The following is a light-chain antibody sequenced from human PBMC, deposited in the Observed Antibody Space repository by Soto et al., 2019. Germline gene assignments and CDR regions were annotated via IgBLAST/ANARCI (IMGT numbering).Light chain of an antibody. CDR3: QQYDNLPPLT. CDR2: DAS. CDR1: QDISNY. V-gene: IGKV1-33*01. J-gene: IGKJ3*01. Sequence: DIQMTQSPSSLSASVGDKVTITCQASQDISNYLNWYQQKPGKAPKLLIYDASNLETGVPSRFSGSGSGTDSTFTISSLQPEDIATYYCQQYDNLPPLTFGPGTKVDIK.